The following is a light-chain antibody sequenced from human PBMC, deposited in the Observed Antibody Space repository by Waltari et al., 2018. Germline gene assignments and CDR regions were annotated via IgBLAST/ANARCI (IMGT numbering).Light chain of an antibody. J-gene: IGLJ3*02. Sequence: QSALTQPASVSGSPGQSITISCTGTSSDIGAYHYVSWYQQFPGKAPKLIIYDVSKRPSGVANRFSGSKSGDSASLTISGLQAEDEADYYCSSYAGSNNWVFGGGTKLTVL. CDR3: SSYAGSNNWV. V-gene: IGLV2-14*01. CDR1: SSDIGAYHY. CDR2: DVS.